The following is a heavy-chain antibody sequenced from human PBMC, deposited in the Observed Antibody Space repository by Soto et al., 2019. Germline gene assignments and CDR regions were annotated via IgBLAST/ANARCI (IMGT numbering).Heavy chain of an antibody. D-gene: IGHD3-22*01. V-gene: IGHV3-15*07. CDR2: IKSKTDGGTT. CDR1: GFTFSNAW. J-gene: IGHJ4*02. CDR3: TTEAAYYDSSGRYYFDY. Sequence: GGSLRLSCAASGFTFSNAWMNWVRQAPGKGLEWVGRIKSKTDGGTTDYTAPVKGRFTISRDDSKNTLYLQMNSLKTEDTAVYYCTTEAAYYDSSGRYYFDYWGQGTLVTVSS.